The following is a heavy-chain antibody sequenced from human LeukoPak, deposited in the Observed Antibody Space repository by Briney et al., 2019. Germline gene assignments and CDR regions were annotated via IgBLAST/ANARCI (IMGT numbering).Heavy chain of an antibody. J-gene: IGHJ5*02. CDR3: ARDLDYDFWSGYSYWFDP. D-gene: IGHD3-3*01. V-gene: IGHV4-61*02. CDR2: IYTSGST. CDR1: GGSISSSSYY. Sequence: SETLSLTCTVSGGSISSSSYYWSWIRQPAGKGLEWIGRIYTSGSTNYNPSLKSRVTISVDTSKNQFSLKLSSVTAADTAVYYCARDLDYDFWSGYSYWFDPWGQGTLVTVSS.